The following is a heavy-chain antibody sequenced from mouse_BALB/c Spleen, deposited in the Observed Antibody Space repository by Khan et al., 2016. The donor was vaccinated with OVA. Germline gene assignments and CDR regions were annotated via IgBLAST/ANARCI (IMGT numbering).Heavy chain of an antibody. CDR1: GFTFSSYS. CDR3: ASHFTGSFAY. V-gene: IGHV5-6*01. D-gene: IGHD4-1*01. Sequence: EVQLVESGGDLVKPGGSLKLSCAASGFTFSSYSMSWVRQTPDKTLEWVATISSGGDYTYYPDNVKGRFTISRANAQNTLYLQMSSLKSEDTDMYYCASHFTGSFAYWGQGTAVTVSA. CDR2: ISSGGDYT. J-gene: IGHJ3*01.